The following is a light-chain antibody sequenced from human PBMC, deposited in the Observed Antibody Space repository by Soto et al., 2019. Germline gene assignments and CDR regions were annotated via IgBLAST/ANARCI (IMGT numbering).Light chain of an antibody. CDR2: GAS. Sequence: EIVVTQSPGTLSLSPGERATLSCRASQSVSSSYLAWYQQKPGQAPRLLIYGASSRSTGIPDRLSGSGSGTDFTLTISRLEPEDFAVYYCQQYGSSPLTFGPGTKLDIK. J-gene: IGKJ3*01. CDR3: QQYGSSPLT. V-gene: IGKV3-20*01. CDR1: QSVSSSY.